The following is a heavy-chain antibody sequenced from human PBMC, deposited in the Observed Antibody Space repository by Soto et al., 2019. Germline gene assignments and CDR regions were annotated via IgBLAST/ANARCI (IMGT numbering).Heavy chain of an antibody. Sequence: SETLSLTCAVSGGSISSPGYYWTWIRQHPGKGLEWIGYIYYSGGTSYNPSLNSRLAISVDTSKNHFSLKLSSVTAADTAVYYCARHRGYSSGWYLDVWGPGTTVTVYS. CDR3: ARHRGYSSGWYLDV. D-gene: IGHD6-19*01. V-gene: IGHV4-31*11. CDR1: GGSISSPGYY. J-gene: IGHJ6*02. CDR2: IYYSGGT.